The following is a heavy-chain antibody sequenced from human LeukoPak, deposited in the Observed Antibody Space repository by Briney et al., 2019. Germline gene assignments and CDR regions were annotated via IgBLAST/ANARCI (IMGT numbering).Heavy chain of an antibody. CDR3: ARDGAYYDYVWGSYRYSFGWFDP. CDR2: INPSGGST. Sequence: ASVKVSCKASGYTFTGYYMHWVRQAPGQGLEWMGIINPSGGSTSYAQKFQGRVTMTRDMSTSTAYMELSRLRSDDTAVYYCARDGAYYDYVWGSYRYSFGWFDPWGQGTLVTVSS. V-gene: IGHV1-46*01. D-gene: IGHD3-16*02. CDR1: GYTFTGYY. J-gene: IGHJ5*02.